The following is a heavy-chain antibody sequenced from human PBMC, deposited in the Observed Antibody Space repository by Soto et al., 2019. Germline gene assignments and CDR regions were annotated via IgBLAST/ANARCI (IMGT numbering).Heavy chain of an antibody. CDR2: IYYSGST. CDR3: ARDSPLGYCSGGSCYSGYYYGMDV. CDR1: GGSISSGGYY. J-gene: IGHJ6*02. D-gene: IGHD2-15*01. Sequence: SETLSLTCTVSGGSISSGGYYWSWIRQHPGKGLEWIGYIYYSGSTYYNPSLKSRVTISVDTSKNQFSLKLSSVTAADTAVYYCARDSPLGYCSGGSCYSGYYYGMDVWGQGTTVTVSS. V-gene: IGHV4-31*03.